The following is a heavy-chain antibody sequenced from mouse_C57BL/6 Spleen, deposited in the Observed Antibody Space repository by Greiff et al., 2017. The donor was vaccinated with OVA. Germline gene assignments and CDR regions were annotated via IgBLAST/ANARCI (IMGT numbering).Heavy chain of an antibody. D-gene: IGHD4-1*01. CDR2: ISSGSSTI. CDR3: ARTNRDYCDY. CDR1: GFTFSDYG. V-gene: IGHV5-17*01. J-gene: IGHJ2*01. Sequence: EVHLVESGGGLVKPGGSLKLSCAASGFTFSDYGMHWVRQAPEKGLEWVAYISSGSSTIYYADTVKGRFTISRDNAKNTLFLQMTSLRSEDTAMYYCARTNRDYCDYWGQGTTLTVSS.